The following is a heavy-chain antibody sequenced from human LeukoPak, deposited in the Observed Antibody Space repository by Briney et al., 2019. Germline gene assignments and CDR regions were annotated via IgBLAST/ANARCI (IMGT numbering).Heavy chain of an antibody. D-gene: IGHD3-3*01. Sequence: PSETLSLNCTVSGGSISSSSYYWGWIRQPPGKGLEWIGSIYYSGSTYYNPSLKSRVTISVDTSKNQFSLKLSSVTAADTAVYYCARQGPSGHYDFWSGYYWYYFDYWGQGTLVTVSS. CDR3: ARQGPSGHYDFWSGYYWYYFDY. J-gene: IGHJ4*02. CDR2: IYYSGST. CDR1: GGSISSSSYY. V-gene: IGHV4-39*01.